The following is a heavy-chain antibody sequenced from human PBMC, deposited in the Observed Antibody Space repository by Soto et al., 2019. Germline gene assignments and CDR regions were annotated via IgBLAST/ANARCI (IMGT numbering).Heavy chain of an antibody. CDR1: GYTFTSYG. Sequence: ASVKVSCKASGYTFTSYGISWVRQAPGQGLEWMGWISAYNGNTNYAQKLQGRVTMTTDTSTSTAYMELRSLRSDDTAVYYCARVLESDFWSGYYANGYWGQGTLVTVSS. D-gene: IGHD3-3*01. CDR3: ARVLESDFWSGYYANGY. V-gene: IGHV1-18*01. CDR2: ISAYNGNT. J-gene: IGHJ4*02.